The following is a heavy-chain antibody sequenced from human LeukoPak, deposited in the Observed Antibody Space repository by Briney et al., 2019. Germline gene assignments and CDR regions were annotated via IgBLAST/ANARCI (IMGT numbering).Heavy chain of an antibody. CDR2: IKLDGSEK. V-gene: IGHV3-7*03. CDR1: GFTFGKYW. Sequence: GGSLRLSCVASGFTFGKYWMSWVRQAPGKGLEWVANIKLDGSEKNYVDSVKGRFTISRDNAKNSLYLQMNSLRVEDTAVFYCARDQYDTWSRRGNFDSWGQGTLVIVSS. D-gene: IGHD3-3*01. J-gene: IGHJ4*02. CDR3: ARDQYDTWSRRGNFDS.